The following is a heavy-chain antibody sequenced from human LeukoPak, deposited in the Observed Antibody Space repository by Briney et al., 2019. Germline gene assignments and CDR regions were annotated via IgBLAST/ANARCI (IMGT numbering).Heavy chain of an antibody. Sequence: GGSLRLSCAASGFTFSSYSMNWVRQAPGKGLEWVSSISSSSYIYYVDSVKGRFTIFRDNAKNSLYLQMNSLRAEDTAVYYCARDLHGVAALYYYYGMDVWGQGTTVTVSS. V-gene: IGHV3-21*01. CDR1: GFTFSSYS. D-gene: IGHD2-15*01. J-gene: IGHJ6*02. CDR3: ARDLHGVAALYYYYGMDV. CDR2: ISSSSYI.